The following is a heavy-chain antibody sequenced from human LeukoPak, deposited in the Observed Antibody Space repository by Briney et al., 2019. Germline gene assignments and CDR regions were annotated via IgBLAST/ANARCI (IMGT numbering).Heavy chain of an antibody. CDR3: ARQGRQQLDDSGH. CDR1: GGSISSSSYY. Sequence: SETLSLTCTVSGGSISSSSYYWGWIRQPPGKGLEWIGSIYYSGSTYYNPSLKSRVTISVDTSKNQFSLKLSSVTAADTAVYYCARQGRQQLDDSGHWGQGTLVTVSS. D-gene: IGHD6-13*01. CDR2: IYYSGST. J-gene: IGHJ4*02. V-gene: IGHV4-39*01.